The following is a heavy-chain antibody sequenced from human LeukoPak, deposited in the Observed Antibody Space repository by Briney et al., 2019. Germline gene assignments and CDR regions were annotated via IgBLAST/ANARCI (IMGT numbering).Heavy chain of an antibody. CDR3: ARPTRYGSGSYLPSY. J-gene: IGHJ4*02. CDR2: IRYDGSNK. V-gene: IGHV3-30*02. CDR1: GFTFSSYG. Sequence: PGGSLRLSCAASGFTFSSYGMHWVRQAPGKGLEWVAFIRYDGSNKYYADSVKGRFTISRDNSKNTLYLRMNSLRAEDTAVYYCARPTRYGSGSYLPSYWGQGTLVTVSS. D-gene: IGHD3-10*01.